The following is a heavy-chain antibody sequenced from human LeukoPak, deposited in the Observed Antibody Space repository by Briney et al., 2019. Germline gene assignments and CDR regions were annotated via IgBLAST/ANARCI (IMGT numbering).Heavy chain of an antibody. D-gene: IGHD2-15*01. CDR3: VRGYSFGPYGMDV. CDR2: ISDSGGST. CDR1: GFPFSSYA. Sequence: WGSLTLSCSASGFPFSSYAMHWVGQAPGKGLEYVSAISDSGGSTYYAALVIGRFTISRDNSKNTLYLQMSSLRAEDTAVYFCVRGYSFGPYGMDVWGQG. V-gene: IGHV3-64D*09. J-gene: IGHJ6*02.